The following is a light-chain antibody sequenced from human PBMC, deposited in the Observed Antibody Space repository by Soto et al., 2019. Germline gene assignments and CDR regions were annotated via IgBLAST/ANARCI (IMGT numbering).Light chain of an antibody. CDR1: ANNIGGYNF. CDR3: SSYAGSNNVI. Sequence: QSALTQPPSASGSPGQSVTISCTGAANNIGGYNFVSWYQQHPGKAPKLIISEFRERPSGVPDRSSGSKSGNTASLTVSGLQAEDEADYYCSSYAGSNNVIFGGGTKLTVL. CDR2: EFR. V-gene: IGLV2-8*01. J-gene: IGLJ2*01.